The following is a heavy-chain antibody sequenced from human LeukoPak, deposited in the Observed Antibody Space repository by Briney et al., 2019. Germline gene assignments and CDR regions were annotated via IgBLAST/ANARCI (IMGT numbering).Heavy chain of an antibody. CDR3: ARRRTLRRVYSSSSLRYYYYGMDV. D-gene: IGHD6-6*01. CDR1: GYSFTTYR. Sequence: PGESLKISCKGSGYSFTTYRIGWVRQMPGKGLEWMGIIYPGDSDTRYSPSFQGQVTISADKSISTAYLQWSSLKASDTAMYYCARRRTLRRVYSSSSLRYYYYGMDVWGQGTTVTVSS. CDR2: IYPGDSDT. J-gene: IGHJ6*02. V-gene: IGHV5-51*01.